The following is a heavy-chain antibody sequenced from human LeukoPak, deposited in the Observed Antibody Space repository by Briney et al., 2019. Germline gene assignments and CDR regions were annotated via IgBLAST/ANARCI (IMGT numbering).Heavy chain of an antibody. Sequence: PAETLSLTCTFSVRSSSSRGYYGGWIRQPPGKGLEWIGSIYYSGSTYYNPSLKSRVIISVDTSKNQCYLKLSSVTAADTAVYYCEREEGVGDIVVVPAAGYNWFDPWGQGTLVTVSS. V-gene: IGHV4-39*07. CDR3: EREEGVGDIVVVPAAGYNWFDP. D-gene: IGHD2-2*01. CDR2: IYYSGST. J-gene: IGHJ5*02. CDR1: VRSSSSRGYY.